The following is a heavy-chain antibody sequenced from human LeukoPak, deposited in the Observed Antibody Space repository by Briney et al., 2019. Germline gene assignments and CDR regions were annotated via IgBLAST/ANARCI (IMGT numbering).Heavy chain of an antibody. D-gene: IGHD4-23*01. CDR3: ARDDYGGKGLDY. Sequence: GGSLRLSCAASGFTFSSYSMNWVRQAPGKGLEWVSSISSSSSYIYYADSVKGRFTISRDNAKNSLYLQMNSLRAEDTAVYYCARDDYGGKGLDYCGQGALVADSS. J-gene: IGHJ4*02. CDR1: GFTFSSYS. CDR2: ISSSSSYI. V-gene: IGHV3-21*01.